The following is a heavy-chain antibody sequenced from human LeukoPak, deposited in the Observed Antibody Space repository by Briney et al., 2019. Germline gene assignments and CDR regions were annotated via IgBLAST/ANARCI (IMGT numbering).Heavy chain of an antibody. CDR3: ARALYYYDSSGYYGN. CDR1: Y. Sequence: YMXWVXQAPGKGVEGGSIIFSGFITYYSDSFKVRFTISTDNSKNTLYLQMNSLRAEDTAVYYCARALYYYDSSGYYGNWGQGTLVTVSS. V-gene: IGHV3-53*01. CDR2: IFSGFIT. D-gene: IGHD3-22*01. J-gene: IGHJ4*02.